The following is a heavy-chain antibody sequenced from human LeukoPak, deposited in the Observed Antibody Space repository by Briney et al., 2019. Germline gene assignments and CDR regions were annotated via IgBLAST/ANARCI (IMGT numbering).Heavy chain of an antibody. J-gene: IGHJ4*02. V-gene: IGHV4-38-2*02. CDR1: GYSISSGYY. D-gene: IGHD5-18*01. CDR3: ARFYVDTAPHFDY. Sequence: SETLSLTCTVSGYSISSGYYWGWIGQPPGKGLEWIGSIYDSGSTYYNPSLKSRVTISVDTSKNQFSLKLSSVTAVDTAVYYCARFYVDTAPHFDYWGQGTLVTVSS. CDR2: IYDSGST.